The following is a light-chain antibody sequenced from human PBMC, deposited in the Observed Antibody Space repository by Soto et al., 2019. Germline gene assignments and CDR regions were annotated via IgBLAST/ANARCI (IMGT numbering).Light chain of an antibody. Sequence: SYELTQPPSVSVSPGQTASITCSGAKFGDKYACWYQQKPGQSPVLVIYQDKKRPSGIPERFSGSNSGNTATLTISGTQAMDEADYYCQAWDSSTAVVFGGGTQLTVL. CDR3: QAWDSSTAVV. V-gene: IGLV3-1*01. CDR2: QDK. CDR1: KFGDKY. J-gene: IGLJ2*01.